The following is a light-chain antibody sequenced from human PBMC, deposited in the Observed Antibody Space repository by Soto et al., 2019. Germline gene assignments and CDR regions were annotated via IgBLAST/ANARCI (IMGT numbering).Light chain of an antibody. V-gene: IGKV1-12*01. J-gene: IGKJ2*01. CDR2: AAS. Sequence: DILMTQSPSSVSASVGDRVTITCRASQGIGGWLAWYKQKPGKAPRLLIYAASTLQNGVPSRFSGSRSSNVFTLTISSLQPKDFATYFCQQGNFFPYTFGQGTRVEIK. CDR3: QQGNFFPYT. CDR1: QGIGGW.